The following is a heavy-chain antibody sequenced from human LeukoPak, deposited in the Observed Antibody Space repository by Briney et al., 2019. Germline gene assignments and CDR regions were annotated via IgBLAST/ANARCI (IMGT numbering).Heavy chain of an antibody. Sequence: GGSLRLSCAASGFTFSNYEMNWVRQAPGRGLEWISYISSISATIFYADSVKGRFTISRGNAKNVLYLQMNSLRDDDTAVYYCARVGEDSSGYYDAFDVWGQGTMVTVSS. J-gene: IGHJ3*01. CDR3: ARVGEDSSGYYDAFDV. CDR1: GFTFSNYE. V-gene: IGHV3-48*03. CDR2: ISSISATI. D-gene: IGHD3-22*01.